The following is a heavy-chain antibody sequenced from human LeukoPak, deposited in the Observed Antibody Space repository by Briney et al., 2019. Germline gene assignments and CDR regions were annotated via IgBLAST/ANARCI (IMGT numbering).Heavy chain of an antibody. CDR3: ARPTARTYYYYMDV. CDR1: GGTFSSYA. J-gene: IGHJ6*03. Sequence: GASVKVSCKASGGTFSSYAISWVRQAPGQGLEWMGGIIPIFGTANYAQKFQGRVTITADESTSTAYMELSSLRSEDTAVYYCARPTARTYYYYMDVWGKGTTVTVSS. CDR2: IIPIFGTA. V-gene: IGHV1-69*13. D-gene: IGHD6-6*01.